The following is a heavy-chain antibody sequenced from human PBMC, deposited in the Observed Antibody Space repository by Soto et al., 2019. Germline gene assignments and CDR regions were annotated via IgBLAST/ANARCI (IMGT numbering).Heavy chain of an antibody. Sequence: PGGSLRLSCASSVFTFISYGMHWVRQAPGKGLEWVAVIWYDGSNKYYADSVKGRFTISRDNSKNTLYLQMNSLRAEDTAVYYCARETGSSWMYYYYGMDVWGQGTTVTVSS. V-gene: IGHV3-33*01. D-gene: IGHD6-13*01. CDR2: IWYDGSNK. J-gene: IGHJ6*02. CDR1: VFTFISYG. CDR3: ARETGSSWMYYYYGMDV.